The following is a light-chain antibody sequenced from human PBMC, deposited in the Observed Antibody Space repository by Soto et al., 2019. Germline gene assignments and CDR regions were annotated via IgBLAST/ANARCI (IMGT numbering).Light chain of an antibody. J-gene: IGKJ1*01. CDR2: AAS. Sequence: EIVLTHSPGTLSFSPWERSTLSFRSSQSVRNNYLAWYQQRPGQAPRLLIYAASSRATGIPDRFSGSGSGTDFTLTISRLEPEDFAVYYCQQYGTSPRTFGQGTKVDIK. CDR1: QSVRNNY. V-gene: IGKV3-20*01. CDR3: QQYGTSPRT.